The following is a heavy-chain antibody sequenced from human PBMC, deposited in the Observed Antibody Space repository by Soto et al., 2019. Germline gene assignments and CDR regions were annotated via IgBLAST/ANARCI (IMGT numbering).Heavy chain of an antibody. CDR2: IVVGSGNT. CDR3: AADHPPRTGDSQHYFDY. V-gene: IGHV1-58*01. J-gene: IGHJ4*02. Sequence: ASVKVSCKASGFTFTSSAVQWVRQARGQRLEWIGWIVVGSGNTNYAQKFQERVTITRDMSTSTAYMELSSLRSEDTAVYYCAADHPPRTGDSQHYFDYWGQGTLVTVSS. D-gene: IGHD7-27*01. CDR1: GFTFTSSA.